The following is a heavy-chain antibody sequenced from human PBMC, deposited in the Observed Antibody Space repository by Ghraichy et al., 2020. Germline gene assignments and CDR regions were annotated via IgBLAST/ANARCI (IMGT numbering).Heavy chain of an antibody. CDR1: GFTVSDNY. CDR3: ARGPYETSRHSFVGLDD. CDR2: IYSGGST. J-gene: IGHJ4*02. D-gene: IGHD3-22*01. V-gene: IGHV3-53*01. Sequence: GGSLRLSCAASGFTVSDNYMTWVRQAPGKGLEWVSVIYSGGSTYYADSVKGRFTISRDNSKNTLSLQMNSLRAEDTAVYYCARGPYETSRHSFVGLDDWGQGTLVTVAS.